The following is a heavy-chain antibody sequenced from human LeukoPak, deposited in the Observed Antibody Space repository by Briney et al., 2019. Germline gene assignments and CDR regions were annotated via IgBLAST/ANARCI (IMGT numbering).Heavy chain of an antibody. D-gene: IGHD3-22*01. J-gene: IGHJ5*02. CDR1: GYTFTGYY. Sequence: ASVKVSCKASGYTFTGYYMHWVRQAPGQGLEWMGWINPSSGGTNYAQKFQGRVTMTRDTSISTAYMELSRLRSDDTAVYYCARTMTYYYDSSGYYCLDPWGQGTLVTVSS. CDR3: ARTMTYYYDSSGYYCLDP. V-gene: IGHV1-2*02. CDR2: INPSSGGT.